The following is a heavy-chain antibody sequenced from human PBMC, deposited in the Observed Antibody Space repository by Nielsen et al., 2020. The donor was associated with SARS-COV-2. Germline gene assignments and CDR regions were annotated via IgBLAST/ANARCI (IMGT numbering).Heavy chain of an antibody. CDR3: ARNPFVVVPAARAAWFDP. CDR2: IYHSGST. Sequence: SETLSLTCAVSGGSISSSNWWSWVRQPPGKGLEWIGEIYHSGSTNYNPSLKSRVTISVDKSKNQFSLKLSSVTAADTAVYYCARNPFVVVPAARAAWFDPWGQGTLVTVSS. J-gene: IGHJ5*02. CDR1: GGSISSSNW. V-gene: IGHV4-4*02. D-gene: IGHD2-2*01.